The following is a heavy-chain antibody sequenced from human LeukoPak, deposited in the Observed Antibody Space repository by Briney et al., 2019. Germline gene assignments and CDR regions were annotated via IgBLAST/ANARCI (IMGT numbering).Heavy chain of an antibody. CDR1: GGSISSGSYY. CDR3: ARGRYYYGSGNYFDY. J-gene: IGHJ4*02. V-gene: IGHV4-61*02. D-gene: IGHD3-10*01. CDR2: IYTSGST. Sequence: SQTLSLTCTVSGGSISSGSYYWSWIRQPAGKGLEWIGRIYTSGSTNYNPSLKSRVTISVDTSKNQFSLKLSSVPAADTAVYYCARGRYYYGSGNYFDYWGQGTLVTVSS.